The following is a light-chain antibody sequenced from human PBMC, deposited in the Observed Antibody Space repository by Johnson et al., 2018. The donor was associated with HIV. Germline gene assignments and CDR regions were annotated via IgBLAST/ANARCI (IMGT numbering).Light chain of an antibody. CDR1: SSNIGNNY. CDR3: GTWDSSLSAFYV. J-gene: IGLJ1*01. CDR2: DNN. V-gene: IGLV1-51*01. Sequence: QSVLTQPPSVSAAPGQKVTISCSGSSSNIGNNYVSWYQHLPGTAPKLLIYDNNKRPSGIPDRFSGPKSGTSATLGITGLQTGDEADYYCGTWDSSLSAFYVFGTGTKVTVL.